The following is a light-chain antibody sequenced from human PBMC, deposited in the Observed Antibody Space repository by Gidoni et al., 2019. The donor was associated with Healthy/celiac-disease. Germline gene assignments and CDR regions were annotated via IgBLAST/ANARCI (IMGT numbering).Light chain of an antibody. V-gene: IGLV2-11*01. CDR2: DVS. CDR3: CSYAGSYV. Sequence: QSALTQPRSVSGSPGQSVTISCTGTSSDVGGYNYVSWYQQHPGKAPKLMIYDVSKRPSGVPYRFSGSKSGNTASLTISGLQAEDEADYYCCSYAGSYVFGTGTNVTVL. J-gene: IGLJ1*01. CDR1: SSDVGGYNY.